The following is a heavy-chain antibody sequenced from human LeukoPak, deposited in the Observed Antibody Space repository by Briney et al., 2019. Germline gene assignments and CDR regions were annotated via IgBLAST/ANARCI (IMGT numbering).Heavy chain of an antibody. CDR2: IYHSGST. CDR1: GYSISSGYY. J-gene: IGHJ4*02. D-gene: IGHD3-16*01. V-gene: IGHV4-38-2*02. CDR3: ARDPGHTIRGGDY. Sequence: SETLSLTRTVSGYSISSGYYWGWIRQPPGKGLEWIGSIYHSGSTYYNPSLKSRVTISVDTSKNQFSLKLSSVTAADTAVYYCARDPGHTIRGGDYWGQGTLVTVSS.